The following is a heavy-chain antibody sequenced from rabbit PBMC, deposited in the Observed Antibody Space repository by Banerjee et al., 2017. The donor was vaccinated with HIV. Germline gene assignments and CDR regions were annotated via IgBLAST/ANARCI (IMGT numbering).Heavy chain of an antibody. V-gene: IGHV1S45*01. J-gene: IGHJ4*01. CDR2: IVTSTGRT. D-gene: IGHD4-2*01. Sequence: QEQLVESGGDLVKPGASLTLTCTASGFSFSNHYYMCWVRQAPGKGLELIACIVTSTGRTYYASWAKGRFTISKTSSTTVTLQMTSLTAADTATYFCARGGTGSSHSPFNLWGPGTLVTDS. CDR3: ARGGTGSSHSPFNL. CDR1: GFSFSNHYY.